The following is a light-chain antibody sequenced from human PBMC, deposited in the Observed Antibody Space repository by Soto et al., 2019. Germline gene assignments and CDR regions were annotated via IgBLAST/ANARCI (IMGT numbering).Light chain of an antibody. CDR1: QSISVTY. CDR2: GAS. J-gene: IGKJ4*01. Sequence: EIVLTHSPGTLSLSPGEIATLSCRASQSISVTYLAWYQQKPGQAPRLLIYGASSRATGIPDRFSGSGSGTDFTLTISRLEPEDFAVYYCQQYATAPLAFGGGTKVDIK. V-gene: IGKV3-20*01. CDR3: QQYATAPLA.